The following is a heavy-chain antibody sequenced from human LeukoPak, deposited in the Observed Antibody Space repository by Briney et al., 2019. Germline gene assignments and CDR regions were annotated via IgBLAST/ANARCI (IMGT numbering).Heavy chain of an antibody. V-gene: IGHV3-7*03. CDR2: IKQDGSEK. D-gene: IGHD3-22*01. Sequence: GGSLRLSCAVSGFTFSSYSMNWVRQAPGKGLEWVANIKQDGSEKYYVDSVKGRFTISRDNSKNTLYLQMNSLRAEDTAVYYCAREGGWLLLDYYYYGMDVWGQGTTVTVSS. CDR1: GFTFSSYS. J-gene: IGHJ6*02. CDR3: AREGGWLLLDYYYYGMDV.